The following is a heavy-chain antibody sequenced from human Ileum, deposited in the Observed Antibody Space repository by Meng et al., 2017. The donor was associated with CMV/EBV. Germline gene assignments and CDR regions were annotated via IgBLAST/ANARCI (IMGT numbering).Heavy chain of an antibody. CDR2: TYYRSKWYN. D-gene: IGHD3-10*01. CDR3: ARDYYGSGTYSYLFDY. J-gene: IGHJ4*02. V-gene: IGHV6-1*01. CDR1: GDSVSSNTVA. Sequence: SETLSLTCAISGDSVSSNTVAWNWIRQSPSRGLESLGRTYYRSKWYNDHAVSVKGRIVINPDTSKNQFSLQLNSVTPEDTAVYYCARDYYGSGTYSYLFDYWGQGTLVTVSS.